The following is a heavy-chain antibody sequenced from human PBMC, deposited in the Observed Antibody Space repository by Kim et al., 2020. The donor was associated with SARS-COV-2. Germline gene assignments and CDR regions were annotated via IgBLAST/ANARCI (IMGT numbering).Heavy chain of an antibody. Sequence: AASRKGRFSISRDNSKTALYLQMNSRRAEDTAVYYCAKEVTSSTSYYFDYWGQGTLVTVSS. V-gene: IGHV3-30*02. CDR3: AKEVTSSTSYYFDY. D-gene: IGHD2-2*01. J-gene: IGHJ4*02.